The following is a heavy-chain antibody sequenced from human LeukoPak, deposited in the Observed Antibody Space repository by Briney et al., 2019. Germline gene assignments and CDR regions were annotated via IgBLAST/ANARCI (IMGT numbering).Heavy chain of an antibody. CDR1: GFTFSSYS. CDR3: ARASGNYDFWCGPIIIDY. Sequence: GGSLRLSCAASGFTFSSYSMNWVRQAPGKGLEWVSSISSSSSYIYYADSVKGRFTISRDNAKNSLYLQMNSLRAEDTAVYYCARASGNYDFWCGPIIIDYWGQGTLVTVSS. J-gene: IGHJ4*02. CDR2: ISSSSSYI. D-gene: IGHD3-3*01. V-gene: IGHV3-21*01.